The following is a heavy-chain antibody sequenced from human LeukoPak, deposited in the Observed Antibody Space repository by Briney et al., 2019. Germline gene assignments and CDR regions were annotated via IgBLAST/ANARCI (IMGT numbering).Heavy chain of an antibody. Sequence: QSGGSLRLSCAASGFTFNTYAMSWVRQAPGRGLEWVSYISSSGSTIYYADSVKGRFTISRDNAKNSLYLQMNSLRAEDTAVYYCARDSSYYGSGSYRSWGQGTLVTVSS. CDR1: GFTFNTYA. J-gene: IGHJ4*02. V-gene: IGHV3-48*04. D-gene: IGHD3-10*01. CDR3: ARDSSYYGSGSYRS. CDR2: ISSSGSTI.